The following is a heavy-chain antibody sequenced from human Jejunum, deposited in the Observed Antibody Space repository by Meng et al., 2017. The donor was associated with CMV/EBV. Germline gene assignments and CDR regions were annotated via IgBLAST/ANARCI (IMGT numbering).Heavy chain of an antibody. Sequence: AVSGFKVPRIYLSWVRQAPGKGLDWVSTISTGGSTFYTDSVEGRFAISRDTSKNTLYLQMNSLRPEDTAIYYCAKGEGRPHYYFDYWGQGTLVTVSS. CDR3: AKGEGRPHYYFDY. V-gene: IGHV3-53*01. J-gene: IGHJ4*02. CDR2: ISTGGST. D-gene: IGHD1-26*01. CDR1: GFKVPRIY.